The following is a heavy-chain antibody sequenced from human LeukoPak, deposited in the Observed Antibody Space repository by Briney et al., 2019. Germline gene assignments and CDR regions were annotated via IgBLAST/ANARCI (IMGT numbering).Heavy chain of an antibody. CDR3: AKDGALWFGDWAKYYYYYMDV. CDR1: GFTFSSYG. D-gene: IGHD3-10*01. J-gene: IGHJ6*03. V-gene: IGHV3-30*02. CDR2: IRYDGSNK. Sequence: GGSLRLSCAASGFTFSSYGMHWVRQAPGKGLEWVAFIRYDGSNKYYADSVKGRFTISRDNSKNTLYLQMNSLRAEDTAVYYCAKDGALWFGDWAKYYYYYMDVWGKGTTVTVSS.